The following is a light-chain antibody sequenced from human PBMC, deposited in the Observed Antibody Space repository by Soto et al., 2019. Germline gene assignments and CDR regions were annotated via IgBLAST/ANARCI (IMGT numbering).Light chain of an antibody. J-gene: IGLJ3*02. CDR2: GNS. V-gene: IGLV1-40*01. CDR1: SSNIGAGYD. CDR3: QSYDSSLSGWV. Sequence: QSVLTQPPSVSGAPGQRVTISCTGSSSNIGAGYDVHWYQQLPGTAPKLLIYGNSNRPSGVPDRFSGSQSGTSASLAITGLQAEDEAYYYCQSYDSSLSGWVFGGGTQLTVL.